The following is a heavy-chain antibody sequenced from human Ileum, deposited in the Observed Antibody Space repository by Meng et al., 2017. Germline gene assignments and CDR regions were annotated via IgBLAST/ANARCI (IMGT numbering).Heavy chain of an antibody. D-gene: IGHD1-26*01. J-gene: IGHJ5*02. V-gene: IGHV3-49*04. CDR1: GFTLGDYA. CDR3: TRWSHYHYCDP. Sequence: GESLKISCTIAGFTLGDYAITWVRQAPGKGLEWVGSGGTTSGGITEYAASMRDRFTISRDESKGIVYLQVDSLRTEDAGVYYCTRWSHYHYCDPWGQGTQVTVSS. CDR2: GGTTSGGIT.